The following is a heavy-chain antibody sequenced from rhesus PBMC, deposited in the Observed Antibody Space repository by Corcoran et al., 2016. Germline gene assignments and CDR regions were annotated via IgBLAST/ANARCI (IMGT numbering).Heavy chain of an antibody. Sequence: QVQLQESGPGLVKPSETLSLTCAVSGGSISSSNWWSWIRQHPGKGLEWIGGIYSNRENTTHHPPLKRRVTISKSTSKNQFSLKLSSVTAADTAVYYCARDPGRGVRRFDVWGPGVLVTVSS. CDR1: GGSISSSNW. CDR3: ARDPGRGVRRFDV. J-gene: IGHJ5-1*01. V-gene: IGHV4S12*01. CDR2: IYSNRENT. D-gene: IGHD1-38*01.